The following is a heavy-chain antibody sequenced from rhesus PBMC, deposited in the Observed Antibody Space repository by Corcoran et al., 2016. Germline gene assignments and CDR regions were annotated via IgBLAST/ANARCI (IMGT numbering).Heavy chain of an antibody. Sequence: QVQLQESGPGLVKPSETLSLTCAVSCGSLSARYSWNWIRQPPGKGLEWIGNIYGSSGSTYYNPSLKSRVTISKDTSKNQFSRKLSSVTAADTAVYYCASRYDYWGQGVLVTVSS. J-gene: IGHJ4*01. CDR2: IYGSSGST. V-gene: IGHV4S7*01. CDR3: ASRYDY. CDR1: CGSLSARYS.